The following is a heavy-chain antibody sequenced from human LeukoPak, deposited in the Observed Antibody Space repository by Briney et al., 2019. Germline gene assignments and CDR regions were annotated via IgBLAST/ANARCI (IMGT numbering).Heavy chain of an antibody. J-gene: IGHJ4*02. V-gene: IGHV4-61*02. D-gene: IGHD5-12*01. Sequence: SETLSLTCTVSGGSISSGSYYWSWIRQPAGKGLEWIGRIYTSGSTNYNPSLKSRVTISVDTSKNQFSLKLSSVTAADTAVYYCVRGDIASVFDYWGQGTLVTVSS. CDR2: IYTSGST. CDR1: GGSISSGSYY. CDR3: VRGDIASVFDY.